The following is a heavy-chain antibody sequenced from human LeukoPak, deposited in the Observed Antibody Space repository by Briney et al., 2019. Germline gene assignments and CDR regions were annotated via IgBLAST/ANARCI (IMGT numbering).Heavy chain of an antibody. CDR2: ISAYNGNT. CDR1: GYTFTSYG. D-gene: IGHD2-15*01. V-gene: IGHV1-18*01. J-gene: IGHJ4*02. CDR3: AKVTGIVVVVAALPRNFDY. Sequence: GASVKVSCKASGYTFTSYGISWVRQAPGQGLEWMGWISAYNGNTNYAQKLQGRVTMTTDTSTSTAYMELRSLRSDDTAVYYCAKVTGIVVVVAALPRNFDYWGQGTLVTVSS.